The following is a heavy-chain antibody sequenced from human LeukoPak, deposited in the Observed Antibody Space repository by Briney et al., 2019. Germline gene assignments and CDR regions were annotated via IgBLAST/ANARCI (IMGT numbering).Heavy chain of an antibody. CDR2: MNPNSGDT. V-gene: IGHV1-8*01. J-gene: IGHJ4*02. Sequence: GASVTVSCKASGYTFTSYDINWVRQASGQGPEWMGWMNPNSGDTGYAQKFQGRVTITRSTTTSTAYMELSSLRSEDTAVYFCARPRSAYYDSSGYDLWGQGTLVTVSS. D-gene: IGHD3-22*01. CDR1: GYTFTSYD. CDR3: ARPRSAYYDSSGYDL.